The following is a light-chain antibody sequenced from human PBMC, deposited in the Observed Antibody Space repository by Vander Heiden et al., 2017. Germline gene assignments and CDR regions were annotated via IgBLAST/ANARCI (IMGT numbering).Light chain of an antibody. CDR3: QQYGISPWT. J-gene: IGKJ1*01. CDR2: GAF. V-gene: IGKV3-20*01. CDR1: HTITGNY. Sequence: EIVLTQSPGTLSLSPGERATLSCRASHTITGNYLAWYQQRPGQAPRLLIYGAFSRATGIPDRFGGSGSGTDFTLTISRLEPQDSAVYYCQQYGISPWTFGHGTKVEI.